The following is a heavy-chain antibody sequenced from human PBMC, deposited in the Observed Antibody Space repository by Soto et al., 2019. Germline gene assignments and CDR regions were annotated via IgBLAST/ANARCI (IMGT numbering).Heavy chain of an antibody. Sequence: ASVKGFCKASGYNFMPYGVNWVRQAPGQGLEWMGWISPWKGNTNYAQSFQGRVTMTTDTSTSTAYMELRSLTSDDTAVYYCARDLDPSGSYYTDYWGPGTLVTVSS. CDR2: ISPWKGNT. CDR1: GYNFMPYG. J-gene: IGHJ4*02. D-gene: IGHD3-10*01. V-gene: IGHV1-18*04. CDR3: ARDLDPSGSYYTDY.